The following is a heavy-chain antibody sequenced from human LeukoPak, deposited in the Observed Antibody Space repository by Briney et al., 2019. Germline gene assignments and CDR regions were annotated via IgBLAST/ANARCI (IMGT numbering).Heavy chain of an antibody. D-gene: IGHD2-21*02. CDR1: GFTVSSNY. J-gene: IGHJ5*02. Sequence: PGGSLRLSCAASGFTVSSNYMSWVRQAPGEGLEWVSVIYSGGSTYYADSVKGRFTISRDNSKNTLYLQMNSLRAEDTAVYYCARDQVTEGFDPWGQGTLVTVSS. V-gene: IGHV3-66*01. CDR2: IYSGGST. CDR3: ARDQVTEGFDP.